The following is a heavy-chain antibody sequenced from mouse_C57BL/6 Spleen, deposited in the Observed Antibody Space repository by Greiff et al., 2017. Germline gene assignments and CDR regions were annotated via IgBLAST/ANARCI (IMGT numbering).Heavy chain of an antibody. CDR3: AVTKVVMTSFAY. CDR2: IDPSDSYT. D-gene: IGHD1-1*01. V-gene: IGHV1-69*01. CDR1: GYTFTSYW. J-gene: IGHJ2*01. Sequence: QLQLQQPGPELVMPGASVKLSCKASGYTFTSYWMHWVKQRPGQGLEWIGEIDPSDSYTNYNQKFKGKATLTVDKSSSTAYMQLIRLTSDDSSVYYYAVTKVVMTSFAYWGQGTTVTVSS.